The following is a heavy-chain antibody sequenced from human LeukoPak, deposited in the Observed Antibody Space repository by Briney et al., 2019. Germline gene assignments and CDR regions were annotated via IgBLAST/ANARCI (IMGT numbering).Heavy chain of an antibody. CDR3: ARNQLLYRRFDY. CDR2: IYYSGST. J-gene: IGHJ4*02. CDR1: GGSISSSSYY. Sequence: SETLSLTCTVSGGSISSSSYYWGWIRQPPGKGLEWIGSIYYSGSTYYNPSLKSRVTISVDTSKNQFSLKLSSVTAADTAVYYCARNQLLYRRFDYWGQGTLVTVSS. V-gene: IGHV4-39*01. D-gene: IGHD2-2*02.